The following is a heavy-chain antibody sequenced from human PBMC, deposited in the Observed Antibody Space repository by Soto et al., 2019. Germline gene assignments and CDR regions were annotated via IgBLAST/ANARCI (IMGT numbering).Heavy chain of an antibody. D-gene: IGHD6-19*01. CDR2: ISYDGSNK. Sequence: GGSLRLSCAASGFTFSSYGMHWVRQAPGKGLEWVAVISYDGSNKYYADSVKGRFTISRDNSKNTLYLQMSSLRAEDTAVYYCVKDGSSGWPYYYGLDVWGQGTTVTVSS. CDR3: VKDGSSGWPYYYGLDV. V-gene: IGHV3-30*18. J-gene: IGHJ6*02. CDR1: GFTFSSYG.